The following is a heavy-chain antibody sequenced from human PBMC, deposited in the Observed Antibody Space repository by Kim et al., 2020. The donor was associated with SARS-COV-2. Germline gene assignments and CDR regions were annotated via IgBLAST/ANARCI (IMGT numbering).Heavy chain of an antibody. Sequence: SETLSLTCTVSGGSISSSSYYWGWIRQPPGKGLEWIGSIYYSGSTYYNPSLKSRVTISVDTSKNQFSLKLSSVTAADTAVYYCARHDWGITGIAVAGRSWGWFDPWGQGTLVTVSS. CDR3: ARHDWGITGIAVAGRSWGWFDP. CDR1: GGSISSSSYY. CDR2: IYYSGST. D-gene: IGHD6-19*01. V-gene: IGHV4-39*01. J-gene: IGHJ5*02.